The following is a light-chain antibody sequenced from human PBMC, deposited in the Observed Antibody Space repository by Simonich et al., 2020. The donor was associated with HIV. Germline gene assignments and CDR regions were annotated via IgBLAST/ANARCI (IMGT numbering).Light chain of an antibody. CDR2: GAS. V-gene: IGKV3-15*01. CDR3: QQYNNWPQT. J-gene: IGKJ1*01. Sequence: EIVMTQSPATLSVSPGERATPSCRASQSVSSNLAWYQQKPGQAPRLLIYGASTRATGISARFSGSGSGTEFTLTISSVQSEDFAVYYCQQYNNWPQTFGQGTKVEIK. CDR1: QSVSSN.